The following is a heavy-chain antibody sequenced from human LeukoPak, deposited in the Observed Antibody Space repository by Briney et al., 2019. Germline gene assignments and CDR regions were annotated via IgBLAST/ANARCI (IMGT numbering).Heavy chain of an antibody. V-gene: IGHV3-23*01. CDR1: GFTFSSYA. D-gene: IGHD3-10*01. Sequence: PGGSLRLSCAASGFTFSSYAMSWVRQAPGKGLEWVSAISGSGGSTYYADSVKGRFTISRDNSKNTLYLQMNSLRAEDTAVYYCARDLLTQYGSGSYYNGDWGQGTLVTVSS. J-gene: IGHJ4*02. CDR3: ARDLLTQYGSGSYYNGD. CDR2: ISGSGGST.